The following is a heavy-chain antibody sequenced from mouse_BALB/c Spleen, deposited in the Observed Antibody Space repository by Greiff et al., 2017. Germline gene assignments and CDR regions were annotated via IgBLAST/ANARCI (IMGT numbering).Heavy chain of an antibody. J-gene: IGHJ4*01. D-gene: IGHD2-10*02. CDR2: ISYSGST. CDR3: ARVWTHYYAMDY. Sequence: EVKLVESGPSLVKPSQTLSLTCSVTGDSITSGYWNWIRKFPGNKLEYMGYISYSGSTYYNPSLKSRISITRDTSKNQYYLQLNSVTTEDTATYYCARVWTHYYAMDYWGQGTSVTVSS. V-gene: IGHV3-8*02. CDR1: GDSITSGY.